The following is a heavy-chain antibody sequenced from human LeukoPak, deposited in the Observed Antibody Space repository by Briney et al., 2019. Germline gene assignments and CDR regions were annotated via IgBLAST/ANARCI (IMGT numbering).Heavy chain of an antibody. V-gene: IGHV2-70*17. D-gene: IGHD4-23*01. CDR2: IDWDGDN. CDR3: ARAQVQMDGGTDFNCYYLDV. CDR1: GFSLKTPKMC. J-gene: IGHJ6*03. Sequence: SGPTLVNPTQTLTLTCTFSGFSLKTPKMCVAWIRQPPGKALEWLGHIDWDGDNFYRTSLQTRLAISTGASENQILLTVTDVNTIHTGTYYAARAQVQMDGGTDFNCYYLDVWGEGTTVTVSS.